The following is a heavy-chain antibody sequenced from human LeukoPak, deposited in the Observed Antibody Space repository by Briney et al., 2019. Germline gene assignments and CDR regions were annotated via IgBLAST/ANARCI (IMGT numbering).Heavy chain of an antibody. CDR2: IKQDGSDK. CDR1: GFTYSFYW. V-gene: IGHV3-7*01. CDR3: ARHSNKYDYDSSGHYRSFDY. J-gene: IGHJ4*02. D-gene: IGHD3-22*01. Sequence: GGSVRLSCAASGFTYSFYWMSWVRQDPGKGLEWVANIKQDGSDKYYVDSVKGRFTISRDNSKNTLYLQMNSLRAEDTAFYFCARHSNKYDYDSSGHYRSFDYWGQGTLVSVSS.